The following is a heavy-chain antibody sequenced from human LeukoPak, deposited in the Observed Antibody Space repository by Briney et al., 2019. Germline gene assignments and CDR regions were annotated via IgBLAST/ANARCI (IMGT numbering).Heavy chain of an antibody. CDR1: GGSISSYY. Sequence: SETLSLTCTVSGGSISSYYWSWIRQPPGRGLEWIGYIYYSGSTNYNPSLKSRVTISVDTSKNQFSLKLSSVTAADTAVYYCATQEFYGSGSYFLEWGQGTLVTVSS. V-gene: IGHV4-59*08. D-gene: IGHD3-10*01. CDR2: IYYSGST. J-gene: IGHJ4*02. CDR3: ATQEFYGSGSYFLE.